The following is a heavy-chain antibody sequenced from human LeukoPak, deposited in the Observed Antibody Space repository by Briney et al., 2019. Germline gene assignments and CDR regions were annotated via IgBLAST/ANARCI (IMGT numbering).Heavy chain of an antibody. CDR3: AKEMTGYYYYYMDV. Sequence: GGSLRHSCAASGFTFSSYAMSWVRQAPGKGLEWVSGISGSGGSTYYADSVKGRFTISRDNSKNTLYLQMNSLRAEDTAVYYCAKEMTGYYYYYMDVWGKGTTVTISS. CDR1: GFTFSSYA. CDR2: ISGSGGST. J-gene: IGHJ6*03. V-gene: IGHV3-23*01. D-gene: IGHD1-14*01.